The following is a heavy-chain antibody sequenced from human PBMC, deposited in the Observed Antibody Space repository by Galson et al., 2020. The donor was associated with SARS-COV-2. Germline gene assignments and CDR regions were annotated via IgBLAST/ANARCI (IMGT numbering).Heavy chain of an antibody. CDR1: GYTLTELS. V-gene: IGHV1-24*01. CDR2: FDHEEGEI. CDR3: ATNRGQWLVQYFQH. Sequence: ASVKVSCKVSGYTLTELSIHWLRQAPGKGLEWMAGFDHEEGEIVFAQRFQGRVTMTEDTSTDTAYMELSSLRSEDTAVYYCATNRGQWLVQYFQHWGQGTLVIVSS. J-gene: IGHJ1*01. D-gene: IGHD6-19*01.